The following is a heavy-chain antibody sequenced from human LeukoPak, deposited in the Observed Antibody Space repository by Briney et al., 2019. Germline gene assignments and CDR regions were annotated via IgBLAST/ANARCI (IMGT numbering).Heavy chain of an antibody. CDR1: GFFFSNYW. V-gene: IGHV3-48*03. D-gene: IGHD2-15*01. Sequence: PGGSLRLSCAASGFFFSNYWMSWVRQAPGKGLEWVSYISSSGSTIYYADSVKGRFTISRDNAKNSLYLQMNSLRAEDTAFYYCAREGVVVGRDFDYWGQGTLVTVSS. CDR3: AREGVVVGRDFDY. J-gene: IGHJ4*02. CDR2: ISSSGSTI.